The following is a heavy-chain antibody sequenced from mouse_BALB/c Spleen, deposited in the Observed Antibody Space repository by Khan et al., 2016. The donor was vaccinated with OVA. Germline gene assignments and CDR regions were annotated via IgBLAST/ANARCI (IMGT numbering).Heavy chain of an antibody. V-gene: IGHV3-2*02. D-gene: IGHD1-1*01. CDR3: ARENYYGYYFDY. J-gene: IGHJ2*01. CDR1: GYSITSGYA. Sequence: EVQLQESGPGLVKPSQSLSLTCTVTGYSITSGYAWNWIRQFPGNKLEWMGYISYSGVTSYTPSLKSRISITRDTSKNQFFLQLNSVTTEDTATYYCARENYYGYYFDYWGQDTTLTVSS. CDR2: ISYSGVT.